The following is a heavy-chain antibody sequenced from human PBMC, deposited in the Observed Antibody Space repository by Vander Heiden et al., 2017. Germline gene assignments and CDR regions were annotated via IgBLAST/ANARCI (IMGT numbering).Heavy chain of an antibody. V-gene: IGHV3-9*01. Sequence: EVQLVESGGGLVQPGRSLRLSCAASGFTFDDYAMHWVRQAPGKGLEWVSGISWNSGSIGYADSVKGRFTISRDNAKNSLYLKMNSMRAEETALYYCAKDIGSGWYRAYYFDYWGQGTLVTVSS. D-gene: IGHD6-19*01. J-gene: IGHJ4*02. CDR1: GFTFDDYA. CDR2: ISWNSGSI. CDR3: AKDIGSGWYRAYYFDY.